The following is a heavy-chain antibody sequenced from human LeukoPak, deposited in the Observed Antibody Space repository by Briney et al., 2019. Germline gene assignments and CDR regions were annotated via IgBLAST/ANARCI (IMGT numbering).Heavy chain of an antibody. Sequence: GRSLRLSCVASGFTFSSYAVHWVRQAPGKGLEWVAGISYEGSTEYYADSVKGRFTISRDNSKNTLYLQMNSLRPEDTAVYYCARGSSKSQYSSGWYYDRWGQGTLVTVSS. CDR2: ISYEGSTE. CDR1: GFTFSSYA. CDR3: ARGSSKSQYSSGWYYDR. V-gene: IGHV3-30*04. J-gene: IGHJ4*02. D-gene: IGHD6-19*01.